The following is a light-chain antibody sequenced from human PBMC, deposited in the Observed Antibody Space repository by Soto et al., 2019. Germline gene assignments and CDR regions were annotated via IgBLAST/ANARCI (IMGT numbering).Light chain of an antibody. J-gene: IGKJ2*01. CDR3: QHTTDYT. CDR1: SSSKW. V-gene: IGKV1-5*01. Sequence: DIQMTQSPSTLAASVGDTVTMTCRSSSKWLAWYQKKPGKAPKLLIYAVSNLERGVPPRVSGSTSGAESTLTITGLQPDDLGTYYCQHTTDYTFGQGTKVEIK. CDR2: AVS.